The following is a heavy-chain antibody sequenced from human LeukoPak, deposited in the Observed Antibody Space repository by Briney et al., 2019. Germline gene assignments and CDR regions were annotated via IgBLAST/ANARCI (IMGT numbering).Heavy chain of an antibody. CDR1: GFTFSSYE. D-gene: IGHD3-22*01. Sequence: GGSLRLSCAASGFTFSSYEMNWVGQAPGKGLEWVSYISSSGSTIYYADSVKGRFTISRDNAKNSLYLQMNSLRAEDTAVYYCARGQYSGYYYFDYWGQGTLVTVSS. J-gene: IGHJ4*02. CDR3: ARGQYSGYYYFDY. CDR2: ISSSGSTI. V-gene: IGHV3-48*03.